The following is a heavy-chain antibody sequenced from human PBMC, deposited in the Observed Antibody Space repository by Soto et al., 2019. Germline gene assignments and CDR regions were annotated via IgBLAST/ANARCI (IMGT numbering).Heavy chain of an antibody. D-gene: IGHD6-13*01. CDR2: IYPGDSDT. Sequence: PGESLKISCTGSGYSFTSYWIGWVRQMPGKGLEWMGIIYPGDSDTRYSQSFQGQVTTSADKSISTAYLQWSSLKASDTAMYYCARHEGYSSSWYSYGMDVWGQGTTVTVSS. J-gene: IGHJ6*02. V-gene: IGHV5-51*01. CDR3: ARHEGYSSSWYSYGMDV. CDR1: GYSFTSYW.